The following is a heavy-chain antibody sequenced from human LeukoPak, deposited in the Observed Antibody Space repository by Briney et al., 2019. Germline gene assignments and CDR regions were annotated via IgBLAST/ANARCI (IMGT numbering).Heavy chain of an antibody. CDR3: ARDGSGSYFEGYWFDP. CDR1: GYTFTSYG. CDR2: ISAYNGNT. J-gene: IGHJ5*02. V-gene: IGHV1-18*01. D-gene: IGHD1-26*01. Sequence: ASVKVSCKASGYTFTSYGISWVRQAPGQGLEWMGWISAYNGNTNYVQKLQGRVTMTTDTSTSTAYMELRSLRSDDTAVYYCARDGSGSYFEGYWFDPWGQGTLVTVSS.